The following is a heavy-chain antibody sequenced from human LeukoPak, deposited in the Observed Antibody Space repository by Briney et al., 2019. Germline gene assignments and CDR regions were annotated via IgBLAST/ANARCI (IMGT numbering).Heavy chain of an antibody. CDR3: AKGLGDYDDFRLGY. V-gene: IGHV3-30*02. J-gene: IGHJ4*02. CDR1: VFTFSTYG. CDR2: IPSDGSEN. Sequence: PGGSLRLSCAASVFTFSTYGFHWVRQAPGKGLEWVAFIPSDGSENYYANSVKGRFTISRDNSKNTLYLQMNSLRSEDTAVYYCAKGLGDYDDFRLGYWGQGTLVTVSS. D-gene: IGHD4-17*01.